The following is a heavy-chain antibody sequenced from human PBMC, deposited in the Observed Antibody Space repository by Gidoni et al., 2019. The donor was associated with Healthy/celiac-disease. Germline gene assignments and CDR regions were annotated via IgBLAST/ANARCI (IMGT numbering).Heavy chain of an antibody. Sequence: EVQLVESGGGLVKPGGSLRLSCAASGFTFSSYSMNWVRQAPGKGLEWVSSISSSSSYIYYADSVKGRFTISRDNAKNSLYLQMNSLRAEDTAVYYCAREQYYYDSSPNRPLYYFDYWGQGTLVTVSS. CDR3: AREQYYYDSSPNRPLYYFDY. J-gene: IGHJ4*02. D-gene: IGHD3-22*01. CDR2: ISSSSSYI. V-gene: IGHV3-21*01. CDR1: GFTFSSYS.